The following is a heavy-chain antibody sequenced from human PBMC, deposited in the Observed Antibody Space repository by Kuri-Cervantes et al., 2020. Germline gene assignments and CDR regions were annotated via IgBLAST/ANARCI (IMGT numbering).Heavy chain of an antibody. D-gene: IGHD6-13*01. CDR2: IYTSGST. CDR3: ARDISSRGSFDY. Sequence: GSLRLSCTVSGGSISSYYWSWIRQPPGKGLEWIGPIYTSGSTNFNPSLKSRVTISVDKFKNQFSLKLSSVTAADTAVYYCARDISSRGSFDYWGQGTLVTVSS. J-gene: IGHJ4*02. CDR1: GGSISSYY. V-gene: IGHV4-4*07.